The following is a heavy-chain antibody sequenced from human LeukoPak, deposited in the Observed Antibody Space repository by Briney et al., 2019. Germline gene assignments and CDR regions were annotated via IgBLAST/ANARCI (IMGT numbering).Heavy chain of an antibody. Sequence: ASVKVSCKASGYTFTGYYMHWVRQAPGQGPEWMGWINPNSGGTNYAQKFQGRVTMTRDTSISTAYMELSRLRSDDTAVYYCARTIIAVAGNNWFDPWGQGTLVTVSS. V-gene: IGHV1-2*02. CDR1: GYTFTGYY. CDR3: ARTIIAVAGNNWFDP. CDR2: INPNSGGT. D-gene: IGHD6-19*01. J-gene: IGHJ5*02.